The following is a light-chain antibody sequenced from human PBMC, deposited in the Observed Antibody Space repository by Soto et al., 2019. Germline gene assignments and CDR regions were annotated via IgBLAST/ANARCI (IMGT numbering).Light chain of an antibody. CDR1: QSVSSSY. Sequence: EVVLTQSPGTLSLSPGERATLSCRASQSVSSSYVAWYQQKRGQAPRLLMYGASSSATGIPDRFSGSGSGTDFTLTISRLEPEDFVLYYCQHFRAFGQGTRLEIK. CDR2: GAS. CDR3: QHFRA. J-gene: IGKJ5*01. V-gene: IGKV3-20*01.